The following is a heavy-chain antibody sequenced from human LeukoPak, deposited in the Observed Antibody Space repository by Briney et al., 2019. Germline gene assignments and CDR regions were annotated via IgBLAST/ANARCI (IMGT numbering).Heavy chain of an antibody. CDR1: GFTFSSYW. Sequence: GGSPRLSCAASGFTFSSYWMSWVRQAPGKGLEWVANIKQDGSEKYHVDSVKGRFTISRDNAKNSLYLQMNSLRAEDTAVYYCAGTFYYYDGAFDIWGQGTMVTVSS. CDR2: IKQDGSEK. D-gene: IGHD3-22*01. J-gene: IGHJ3*02. V-gene: IGHV3-7*01. CDR3: AGTFYYYDGAFDI.